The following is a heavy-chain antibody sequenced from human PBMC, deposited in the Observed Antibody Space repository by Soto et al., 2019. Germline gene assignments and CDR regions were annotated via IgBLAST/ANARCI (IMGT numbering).Heavy chain of an antibody. Sequence: EVQLVESGGGLVQPGGSLRLSCAASGFTFSSCWMSWVRQAPGKGLEWVANIKQDGSEKYYVDSVKGRFTISRDNAKNSLYLQMNSLRAEDTAVYYCSRRYNYFDYWGQGTLVTVSS. V-gene: IGHV3-7*01. CDR3: SRRYNYFDY. CDR2: IKQDGSEK. D-gene: IGHD3-16*02. CDR1: GFTFSSCW. J-gene: IGHJ4*02.